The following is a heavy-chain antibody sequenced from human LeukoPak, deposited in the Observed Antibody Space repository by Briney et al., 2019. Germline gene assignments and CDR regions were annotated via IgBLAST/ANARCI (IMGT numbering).Heavy chain of an antibody. CDR1: GFTFSSYG. CDR3: ASVCSGTSCHFDY. D-gene: IGHD2-2*01. J-gene: IGHJ4*02. CDR2: IWYDGSNK. V-gene: IGHV3-33*01. Sequence: GGSLRLSCAASGFTFSSYGMHWVRQAPGKGLEWVAVIWYDGSNKYYADSVKGRFTISRDNSKNTLYLQMNSLRAEDTAVYYCASVCSGTSCHFDYWGQGTLVTVSS.